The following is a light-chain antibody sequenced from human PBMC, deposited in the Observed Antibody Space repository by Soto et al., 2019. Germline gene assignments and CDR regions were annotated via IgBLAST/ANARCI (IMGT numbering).Light chain of an antibody. V-gene: IGKV1-5*03. CDR3: QQYSKYPWT. J-gene: IGKJ1*01. Sequence: DIQMTQSPSTLSASVGDRVTVTCRASQSIDKWLAWYQQKPGKAPKLLMYKASLLQSGIPSRFSGSGSGTEFTLTISSLQSDDVASYYCQQYSKYPWTSGQGTKVEV. CDR2: KAS. CDR1: QSIDKW.